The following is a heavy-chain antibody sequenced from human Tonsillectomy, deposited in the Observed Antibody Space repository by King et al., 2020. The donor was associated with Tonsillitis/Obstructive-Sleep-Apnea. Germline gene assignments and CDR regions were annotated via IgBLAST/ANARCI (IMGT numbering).Heavy chain of an antibody. J-gene: IGHJ4*02. D-gene: IGHD5-18*01. CDR3: AREGDVDTAMVDY. V-gene: IGHV3-21*01. Sequence: EVQLVKSGGGLVKPGGSLRLSCAASGFTFSSYSMNWVRQAPGKGLEWVSSISSSSSYIYYADSVKGRFTISRDNAKNSLYLQMNSLRAEDTAVYYCAREGDVDTAMVDYWGQGTLVTVSS. CDR1: GFTFSSYS. CDR2: ISSSSSYI.